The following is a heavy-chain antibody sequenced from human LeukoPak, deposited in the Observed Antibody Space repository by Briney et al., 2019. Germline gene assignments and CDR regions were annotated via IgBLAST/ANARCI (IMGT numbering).Heavy chain of an antibody. V-gene: IGHV4-39*01. J-gene: IGHJ4*02. CDR3: ARQPPWAYFFDY. CDR2: IYYSGSA. CDR1: GDSISSNPYY. D-gene: IGHD1-26*01. Sequence: SETLSLTCTVSGDSISSNPYYWGWIRQPPGKGLEWIGNIYYSGSAYCNPSLKSRVTISVDTSKNQFSLKLSSVTAADTAVYYCARQPPWAYFFDYWGQGTLVTVSS.